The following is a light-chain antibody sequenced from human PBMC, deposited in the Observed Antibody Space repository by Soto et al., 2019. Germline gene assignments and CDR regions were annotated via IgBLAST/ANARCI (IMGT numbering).Light chain of an antibody. CDR3: RSYDSSLSGWV. Sequence: QLVLTQPPSVSGAPGQRVTISCTGSSSNIGAGYDVHWYQQLPGTAPKLLIYGNSNRPSGVPDRFSGSKSGTSASLAITGLQAEDEADYCCRSYDSSLSGWVFGGGTKVTVL. J-gene: IGLJ3*02. V-gene: IGLV1-40*01. CDR2: GNS. CDR1: SSNIGAGYD.